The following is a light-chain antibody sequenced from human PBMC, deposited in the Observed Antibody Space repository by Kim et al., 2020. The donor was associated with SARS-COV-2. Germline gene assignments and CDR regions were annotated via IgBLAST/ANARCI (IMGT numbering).Light chain of an antibody. J-gene: IGKJ2*01. Sequence: SPGERATRSCRASQSVSSNLAWYQQKPGQAPRLLIYGTFTRATDIPARFSGSGSGTEFTLTISSLQSEDFAVYYCQQYSNGPSYTFGQGTKLEI. CDR1: QSVSSN. V-gene: IGKV3-15*01. CDR3: QQYSNGPSYT. CDR2: GTF.